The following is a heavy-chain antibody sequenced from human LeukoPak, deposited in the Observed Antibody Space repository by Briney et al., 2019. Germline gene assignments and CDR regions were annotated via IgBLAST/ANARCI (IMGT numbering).Heavy chain of an antibody. CDR3: ASDINPRARSSGFDY. Sequence: GGSLRLSCAASGFTVSSNYMSWVRQAPGKGLEWVSVIYSGGSTYYADSVKGRFTISRDNSKNTLYLQMNSLRAEDTAVYYCASDINPRARSSGFDYWGQGTLVTVSS. CDR2: IYSGGST. CDR1: GFTVSSNY. J-gene: IGHJ4*02. D-gene: IGHD6-6*01. V-gene: IGHV3-53*01.